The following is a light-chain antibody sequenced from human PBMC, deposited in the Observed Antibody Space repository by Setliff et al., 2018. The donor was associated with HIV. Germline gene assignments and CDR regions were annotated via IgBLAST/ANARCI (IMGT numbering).Light chain of an antibody. V-gene: IGLV2-23*02. Sequence: QSALAQPASVSGSPGQSITLSCTGTSSDVGSYNLVSWYQHHPGKAPKLMIYEVSKRPSGVSNRFSGSKSGNTASLTISGLQAEDEADYYCCSYAGSSTYAFGTGTKVTV. J-gene: IGLJ1*01. CDR3: CSYAGSSTYA. CDR2: EVS. CDR1: SSDVGSYNL.